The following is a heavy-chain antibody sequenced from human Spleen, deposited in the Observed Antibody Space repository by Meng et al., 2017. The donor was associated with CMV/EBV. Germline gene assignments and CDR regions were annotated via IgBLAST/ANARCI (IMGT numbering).Heavy chain of an antibody. V-gene: IGHV3-23*01. D-gene: IGHD6-13*01. Sequence: GESLKISFAASGFNFSSYAMTWVRQAPGKGLEWVSAINGGGSTYYADSVKGRFTISRDNSKNTLYLQMNSLRAEDTAVYYCAKHMTIAAAGTSAFDIWGQGTMVTVSS. J-gene: IGHJ3*02. CDR3: AKHMTIAAAGTSAFDI. CDR2: INGGGST. CDR1: GFNFSSYA.